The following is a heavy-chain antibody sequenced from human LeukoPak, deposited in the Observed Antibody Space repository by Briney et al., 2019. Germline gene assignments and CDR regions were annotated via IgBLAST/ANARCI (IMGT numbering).Heavy chain of an antibody. Sequence: SETLSLTCTVSGGSISSYYWSWIRQPPGKGLEWIGYIYYSGSTNYNPSLKSRVTISVDTSKNQFSLKLSSVTAADTAVYYCARDFSRGSYDAFGIWGQGTMVTVSS. D-gene: IGHD1-26*01. J-gene: IGHJ3*02. CDR2: IYYSGST. V-gene: IGHV4-59*01. CDR3: ARDFSRGSYDAFGI. CDR1: GGSISSYY.